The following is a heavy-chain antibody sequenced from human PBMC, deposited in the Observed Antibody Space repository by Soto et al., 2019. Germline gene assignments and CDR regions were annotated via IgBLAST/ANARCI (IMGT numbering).Heavy chain of an antibody. D-gene: IGHD3-9*01. V-gene: IGHV4-34*01. CDR2: INHSEST. J-gene: IGHJ5*02. CDR3: ARLMRDILTGYSSARDWFDP. Sequence: TSETLSLTCTVSGGSISSYYWSWIRQPPGKGLEWIGEINHSESTNYNPSLKSRVTISVDTSKNQFSLKLSSVTAADTAVFYCARLMRDILTGYSSARDWFDPWGQGTLVTVSS. CDR1: GGSISSYY.